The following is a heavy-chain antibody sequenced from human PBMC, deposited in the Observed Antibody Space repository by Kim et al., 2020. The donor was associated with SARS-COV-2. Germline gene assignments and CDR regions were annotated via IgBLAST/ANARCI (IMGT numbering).Heavy chain of an antibody. J-gene: IGHJ6*02. Sequence: GGSLRLSCAASGFMFSSHAMTWVRQAPGKGLERAAIISAGGHSIYYADSVKGRFTVSRDNSKNTLYLQMNSLRAEDTALYFCAKDQSGDYYYYSGMDVWGPGTTVTVSS. CDR1: GFMFSSHA. CDR3: AKDQSGDYYYYSGMDV. D-gene: IGHD1-26*01. CDR2: ISAGGHSI. V-gene: IGHV3-23*01.